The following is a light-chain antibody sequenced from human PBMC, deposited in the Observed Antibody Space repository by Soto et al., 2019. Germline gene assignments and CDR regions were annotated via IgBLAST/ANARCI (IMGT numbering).Light chain of an antibody. CDR2: RNN. CDR3: AAWDDTLDAQV. V-gene: IGLV1-47*01. J-gene: IGLJ3*02. CDR1: RSNIGRNF. Sequence: QSVLTQSPSASGTPGQRVTISCSGSRSNIGRNFAYWYQHVPGTAPILLIQRNNERPSGVPDRFSGSKSGTSVSLAISGLRSDDEATYYCAAWDDTLDAQVFGGGTQLTVL.